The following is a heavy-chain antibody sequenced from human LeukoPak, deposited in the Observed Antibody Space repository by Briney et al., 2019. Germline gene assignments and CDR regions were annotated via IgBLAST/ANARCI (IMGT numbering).Heavy chain of an antibody. Sequence: GGSLRLSCVVTGFTFRSYAMTWIRQAPGKGLEWVADIGGSGSSAFYADSVKGRSTISRDNAKSTLYVEMHSLRVEDTAVYFCAKLADFWSGYYSSFYYYYMDVWGKGTAATDSS. CDR3: AKLADFWSGYYSSFYYYYMDV. J-gene: IGHJ6*03. CDR2: IGGSGSSA. V-gene: IGHV3-23*01. CDR1: GFTFRSYA. D-gene: IGHD3-3*01.